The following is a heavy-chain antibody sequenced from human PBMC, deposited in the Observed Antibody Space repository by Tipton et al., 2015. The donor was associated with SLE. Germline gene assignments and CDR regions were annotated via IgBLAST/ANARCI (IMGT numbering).Heavy chain of an antibody. V-gene: IGHV3-23*01. J-gene: IGHJ2*01. D-gene: IGHD3-16*01. CDR1: GFTFSDYA. CDR3: AKGGKLGQLWYFDL. CDR2: ISVSYRNT. Sequence: GSLRLSCAASGFTFSDYAMSWVRQTPGKGLEWVSGISVSYRNTYYADSVKGRLTISRDNSKNTLFLQMNSLTAEDTAVYYCAKGGKLGQLWYFDLWGRGTQVTVSS.